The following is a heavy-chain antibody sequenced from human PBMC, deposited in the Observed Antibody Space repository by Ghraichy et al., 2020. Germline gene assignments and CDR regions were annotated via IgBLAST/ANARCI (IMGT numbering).Heavy chain of an antibody. CDR1: GVSVSSDRYY. Sequence: SETLSLTCTVSGVSVSSDRYYWGWIRQPPGKGLKWVGSIYFGGNTYYNPSLTSRVTMDTSKNQFSLKLTSVTASDTAVYYCARRPAGSHFGAFDIWGQGTMVTVSS. J-gene: IGHJ3*02. CDR3: ARRPAGSHFGAFDI. V-gene: IGHV4-39*01. D-gene: IGHD1-26*01. CDR2: IYFGGNT.